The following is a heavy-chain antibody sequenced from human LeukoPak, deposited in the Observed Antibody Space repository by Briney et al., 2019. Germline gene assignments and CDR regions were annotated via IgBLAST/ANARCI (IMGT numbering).Heavy chain of an antibody. CDR2: ISGSGGST. V-gene: IGHV3-23*01. J-gene: IGHJ3*02. CDR1: GFTFSSCA. D-gene: IGHD6-19*01. Sequence: GGSLRLSCAASGFTFSSCAMSWVRQAPGKGLEWVSAISGSGGSTYYADSVKGRFTISRDNSKNTLYLQINSLRAEDTAVYYCAKDTEEKQWLVPQNAFDIWGQGTMVTVSS. CDR3: AKDTEEKQWLVPQNAFDI.